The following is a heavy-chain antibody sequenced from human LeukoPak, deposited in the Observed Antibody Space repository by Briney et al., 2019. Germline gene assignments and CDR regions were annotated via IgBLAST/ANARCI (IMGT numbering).Heavy chain of an antibody. D-gene: IGHD6-6*01. CDR2: IKTDGSIT. Sequence: GGSLRLSCAASGFGFSNFWMHWVRQAPGKELEWVSRIKTDGSITAYADSVKGRFTISRDNAKNTLYLHMNSLKGEDTATYFCTREADPAFSASSSPDFWGKGTPVTVS. CDR3: TREADPAFSASSSPDF. V-gene: IGHV3-74*01. CDR1: GFGFSNFW. J-gene: IGHJ4*02.